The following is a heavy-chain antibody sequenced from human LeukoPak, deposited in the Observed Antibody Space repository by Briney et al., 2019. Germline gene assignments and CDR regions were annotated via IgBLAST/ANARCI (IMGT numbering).Heavy chain of an antibody. V-gene: IGHV4-4*02. D-gene: IGHD3-22*01. CDR3: ASRSRQYYYDSSGYPLDAFDI. CDR1: GDFISSSNW. J-gene: IGHJ3*02. Sequence: SETLSLTCAVSGDFISSSNWWSWVRQPPGKGLEWIGEIYHSGSTNYNPSLKSRVTISVDKSKNQFSLKLSSVTAADTAVYYCASRSRQYYYDSSGYPLDAFDIWGQGTMVTVSS. CDR2: IYHSGST.